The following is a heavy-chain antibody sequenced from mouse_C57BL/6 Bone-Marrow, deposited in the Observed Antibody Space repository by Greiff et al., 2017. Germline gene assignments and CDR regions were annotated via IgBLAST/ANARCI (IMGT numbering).Heavy chain of an antibody. V-gene: IGHV1-64*01. Sequence: QVQLQQPGAELVKPGASVKLSCKASGYTFTSYWMHWVRQRPGQGLEWIGMIRPNSGSTNSNEKLKSKATLTVDKTASTSYMQLSSLTSEDATVYYCARGGLFYWGQGTTLTVSS. CDR2: IRPNSGST. CDR1: GYTFTSYW. J-gene: IGHJ2*01. CDR3: ARGGLFY.